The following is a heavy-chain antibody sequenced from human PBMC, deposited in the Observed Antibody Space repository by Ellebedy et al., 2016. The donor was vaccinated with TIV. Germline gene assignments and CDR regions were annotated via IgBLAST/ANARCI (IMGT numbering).Heavy chain of an antibody. CDR1: GYTFTGYY. CDR3: ARGPYTGDFDY. J-gene: IGHJ4*02. Sequence: ASVKVSCXASGYTFTGYYIHWVRQAPGQGLEWMGCINPNNGDTSYAQKFQGRVTMTRDASISTAYMELSSLRSDDTAIYYCARGPYTGDFDYWGQGTLVTVSS. CDR2: INPNNGDT. V-gene: IGHV1-2*02. D-gene: IGHD1-1*01.